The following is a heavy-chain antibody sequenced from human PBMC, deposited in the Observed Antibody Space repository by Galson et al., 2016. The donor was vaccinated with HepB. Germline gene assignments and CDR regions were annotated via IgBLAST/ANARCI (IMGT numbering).Heavy chain of an antibody. CDR2: ISGSGGGT. Sequence: SLRLSCAASGFTFSTYAMSWVRQAPGKGLEWPSVISGSGGGTKYADSVKGRFTISRDNSKNTLYLQMNSLRAEDTAIYYCAKVLEHGRGDFWGQGTLVTVSS. D-gene: IGHD3-3*01. V-gene: IGHV3-23*01. CDR1: GFTFSTYA. J-gene: IGHJ4*02. CDR3: AKVLEHGRGDF.